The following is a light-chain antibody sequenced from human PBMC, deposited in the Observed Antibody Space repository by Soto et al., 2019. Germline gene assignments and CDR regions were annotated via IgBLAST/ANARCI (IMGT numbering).Light chain of an antibody. CDR1: SSNIGSNT. J-gene: IGLJ2*01. V-gene: IGLV1-44*01. Sequence: QSVLTQPPSGSGTPGQRVTISCSGSSSNIGSNTVNWYQQLPGTAPKLLIYSNNQRPSGVPDRFSGSKSGTSASLAISGLQSEDEADYYCAAWDDSLNGVVFGGRTKLTVL. CDR3: AAWDDSLNGVV. CDR2: SNN.